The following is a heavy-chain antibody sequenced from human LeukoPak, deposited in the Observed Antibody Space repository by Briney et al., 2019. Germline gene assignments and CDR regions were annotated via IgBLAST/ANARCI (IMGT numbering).Heavy chain of an antibody. CDR2: ISASGSAI. D-gene: IGHD3-10*01. J-gene: IGHJ4*02. V-gene: IGHV3-48*03. Sequence: PGGSLRLSCAASGFTFNSYEMNWVRQAPGKGLEWVSFISASGSAIYYADSVKGRFIISRDNAKNSLYLQMNSLRAEDTALYYCARDLATYGSGSYHCPLDYWGQGTLATVSS. CDR3: ARDLATYGSGSYHCPLDY. CDR1: GFTFNSYE.